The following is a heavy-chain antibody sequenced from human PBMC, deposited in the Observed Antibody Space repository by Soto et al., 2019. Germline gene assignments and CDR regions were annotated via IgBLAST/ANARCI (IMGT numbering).Heavy chain of an antibody. Sequence: GGSLRLSCAASGFTFSSYAMHWVRQAPGKGLEWVAVISYDGSNKYYADSVKGRFTISRDNSKNTLYLQMNSLRAEDTAVYYCARDILKAAAGGYYFDYWGQGTLVTVSS. V-gene: IGHV3-30-3*01. CDR3: ARDILKAAAGGYYFDY. D-gene: IGHD6-13*01. J-gene: IGHJ4*02. CDR1: GFTFSSYA. CDR2: ISYDGSNK.